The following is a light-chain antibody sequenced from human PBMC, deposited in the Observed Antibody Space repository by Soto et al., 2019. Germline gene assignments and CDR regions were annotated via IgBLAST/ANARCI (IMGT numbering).Light chain of an antibody. J-gene: IGKJ2*01. V-gene: IGKV3-20*01. CDR3: LHYDNSPLYT. CDR1: QSVSSSF. CDR2: SAS. Sequence: EIVLTQSPGTLSLSPGERATLSCRASQSVSSSFLASYQQKPGQAPRLLIYSASSRATGIPDRFSGSGSGKDFSLTISRLEPEDFAVYYCLHYDNSPLYTFGQGTKLEIK.